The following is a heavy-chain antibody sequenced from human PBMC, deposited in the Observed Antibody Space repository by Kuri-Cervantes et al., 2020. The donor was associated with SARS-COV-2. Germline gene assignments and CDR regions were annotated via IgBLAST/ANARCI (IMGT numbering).Heavy chain of an antibody. J-gene: IGHJ4*02. CDR2: IYYSGST. V-gene: IGHV4-59*08. CDR3: ARRAFGEKGVPNDY. Sequence: SETLSLTCTVSGGSISSYYWSWIRQPPGKGLEWIGYIYYSGSTNYNPSLKSRVTISVDTSKNQFSLKLSSVTAADTAVYYYARRAFGEKGVPNDYWGQGTLVTVSS. CDR1: GGSISSYY. D-gene: IGHD3-10*01.